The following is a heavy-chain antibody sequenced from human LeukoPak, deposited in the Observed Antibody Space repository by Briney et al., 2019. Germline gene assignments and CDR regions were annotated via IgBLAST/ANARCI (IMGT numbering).Heavy chain of an antibody. CDR1: GFTFSNAL. CDR3: TTVDSMGYYFDY. Sequence: GGSLRLSCAASGFTFSNALMSWVRQAPGKGLEWVGRIKSKTDGGTTDYAAPVKGRFTISRDDSKNTLYLQMNSLKTEDTAVYYCTTVDSMGYYFDYWGQGTLVTVSS. J-gene: IGHJ4*02. V-gene: IGHV3-15*01. D-gene: IGHD3-22*01. CDR2: IKSKTDGGTT.